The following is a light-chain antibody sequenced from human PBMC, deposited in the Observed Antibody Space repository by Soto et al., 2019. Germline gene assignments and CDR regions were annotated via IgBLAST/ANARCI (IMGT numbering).Light chain of an antibody. J-gene: IGKJ1*01. V-gene: IGKV3-20*01. CDR3: QNYGTSPAWERWS. CDR2: GAS. CDR1: QSISSSN. Sequence: EIVLTQSPGTLSLSPGERATLSCRASQSISSSNLAWYQQKPGRASRLLIFGASSRATGIPDGFSGDASGTNFALTISRLELEDFAVYYCQNYGTSPAWERWSFGQGTKVKV.